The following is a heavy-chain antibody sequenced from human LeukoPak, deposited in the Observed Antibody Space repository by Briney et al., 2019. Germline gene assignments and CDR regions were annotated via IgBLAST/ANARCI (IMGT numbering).Heavy chain of an antibody. V-gene: IGHV4-4*07. CDR2: IYSSGST. CDR1: GGSISTYY. J-gene: IGHJ4*02. Sequence: PSETLSLTCTVSGGSISTYYWSWIRQPAGKGLEWIGHIYSSGSTHYNPSLNSRVTMSVDTSKNQFSLNLSSVTAADTAAYYCARHLSRGYDFFDYWGQGTLVTVSS. D-gene: IGHD5-12*01. CDR3: ARHLSRGYDFFDY.